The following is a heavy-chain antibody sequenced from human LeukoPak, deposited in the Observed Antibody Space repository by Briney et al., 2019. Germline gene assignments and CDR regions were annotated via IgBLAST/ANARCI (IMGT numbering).Heavy chain of an antibody. CDR3: TATILWFGLDY. D-gene: IGHD3-10*01. CDR2: IKSKTDGGTT. Sequence: PGGSLRLSCAASGFSFSSYGMHLVRQAPGKGLEWVGRIKSKTDGGTTDYAAPVKGRFTISRDDSKNTLYLQMNSLKTEDTAVYYCTATILWFGLDYWGQGTLVTVSS. V-gene: IGHV3-15*01. J-gene: IGHJ4*02. CDR1: GFSFSSYG.